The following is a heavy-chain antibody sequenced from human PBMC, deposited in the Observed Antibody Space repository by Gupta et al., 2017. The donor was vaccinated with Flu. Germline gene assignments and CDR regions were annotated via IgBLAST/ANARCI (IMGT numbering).Heavy chain of an antibody. J-gene: IGHJ4*02. Sequence: KGLEWVSYISTSSGTTTFYADSAKGRFTISRDNAKNSVFLQMNSLRAEDTAVYYCARDSGHCSNDDCHHFDYWGQGALVTVSS. CDR3: ARDSGHCSNDDCHHFDY. V-gene: IGHV3-11*01. CDR2: ISTSSGTTT. D-gene: IGHD2-8*01.